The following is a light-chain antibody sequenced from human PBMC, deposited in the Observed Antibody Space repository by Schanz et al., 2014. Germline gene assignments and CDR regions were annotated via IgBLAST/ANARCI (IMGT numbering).Light chain of an antibody. CDR3: ASWDDSLNARV. Sequence: QSVLTQPPSASGTPGQWVTISCSGSSSNIGSNTVNWYQQFPGTAPKLLIFSNNQRPSGVPDRFSGSKSGTSASLAISGLQSEDEADYYCASWDDSLNARVFGGGTKLTVL. CDR1: SSNIGSNT. V-gene: IGLV1-44*01. CDR2: SNN. J-gene: IGLJ3*02.